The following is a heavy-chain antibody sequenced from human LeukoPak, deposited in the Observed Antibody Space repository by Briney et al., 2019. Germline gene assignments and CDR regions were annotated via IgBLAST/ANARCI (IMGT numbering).Heavy chain of an antibody. Sequence: PGGSLRLSCAASGFTFRSYAMSWVRQAPGKGLEWVSAISGNGGGTYYADSVKGRFTISRDNSKNTLYLQMNSLRAEDTAVYYCAKGDCSSTSCYAPADYWGRGTLATVSS. CDR2: ISGNGGGT. V-gene: IGHV3-23*01. CDR3: AKGDCSSTSCYAPADY. D-gene: IGHD2-2*01. CDR1: GFTFRSYA. J-gene: IGHJ4*02.